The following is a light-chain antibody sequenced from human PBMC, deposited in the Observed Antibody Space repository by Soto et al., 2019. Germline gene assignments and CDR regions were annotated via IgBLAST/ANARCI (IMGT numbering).Light chain of an antibody. J-gene: IGLJ3*02. CDR2: EVS. CDR1: NSDVGGYNY. CDR3: TSYTSSSPLV. V-gene: IGLV2-14*01. Sequence: QSALTQPASVSGSPGQSITISCTGTNSDVGGYNYVSWYQHHPGKAPNLIIYEVSNRPSGVSNRFSGSKSGNTASLTISGLQAEDEADYYCTSYTSSSPLVFGGGTKLIVL.